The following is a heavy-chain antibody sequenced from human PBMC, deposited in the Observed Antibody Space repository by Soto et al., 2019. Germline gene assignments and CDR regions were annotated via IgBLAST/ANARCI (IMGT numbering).Heavy chain of an antibody. CDR2: IYYSGST. CDR3: AGGPNYYYYAMDV. D-gene: IGHD3-16*01. V-gene: IGHV4-30-4*01. J-gene: IGHJ6*02. CDR1: GGSISSGDYY. Sequence: SETLSLTCTVSGGSISSGDYYWSWIRQPPGKGLEWIGYIYYSGSTYYNPSLQSRLTVSVDKSKNQFSLRLSSVTAADTAVYYCAGGPNYYYYAMDVWGQGTTVTVSS.